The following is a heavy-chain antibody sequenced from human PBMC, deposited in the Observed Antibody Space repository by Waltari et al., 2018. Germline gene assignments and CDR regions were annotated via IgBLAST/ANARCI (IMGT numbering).Heavy chain of an antibody. CDR1: GYSISSGYY. Sequence: QVQLQESGPGLVKPSETLSLTCAVSGYSISSGYYWGWIRQPPGKGLEWIGSNYYSGSTYYNPSLKSRVTISVDTSKNQFSLKLSSVTAADTALYYCASNLACTGWFDPWGQGTLVTVSS. CDR3: ASNLACTGWFDP. J-gene: IGHJ5*02. CDR2: NYYSGST. V-gene: IGHV4-38-2*01. D-gene: IGHD6-19*01.